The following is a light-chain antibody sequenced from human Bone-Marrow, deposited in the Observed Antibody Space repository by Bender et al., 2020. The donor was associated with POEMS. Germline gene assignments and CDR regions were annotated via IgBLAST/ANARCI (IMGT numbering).Light chain of an antibody. CDR3: QSYDSDIYVV. Sequence: NFMLTQPHSVSVSLGKTVTISCTATSGSIVSNYVQWYQQRPGRAPTIVIFEDNQRPSGVPDRFSGSIDSSSNSASLIISGLKTEDEADYYCQSYDSDIYVVFGGGTKVTVL. J-gene: IGLJ2*01. CDR1: SGSIVSNY. CDR2: EDN. V-gene: IGLV6-57*02.